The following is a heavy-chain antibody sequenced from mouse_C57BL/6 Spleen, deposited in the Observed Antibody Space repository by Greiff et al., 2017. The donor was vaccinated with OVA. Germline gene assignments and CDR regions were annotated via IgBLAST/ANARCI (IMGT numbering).Heavy chain of an antibody. V-gene: IGHV3-6*01. D-gene: IGHD3-2*02. J-gene: IGHJ2*01. CDR1: GYSITSGYY. CDR3: AGTAQATGDFDY. Sequence: EVQLQQSGPGLVKPSQSLSLTCSVTGYSITSGYYWNWIRQFPGNKLEWMGYISYDGSNNYNPSLKNRISITRDTSKNQFFLKLNSVTTEDTATYYCAGTAQATGDFDYWGQGTTLTVSS. CDR2: ISYDGSN.